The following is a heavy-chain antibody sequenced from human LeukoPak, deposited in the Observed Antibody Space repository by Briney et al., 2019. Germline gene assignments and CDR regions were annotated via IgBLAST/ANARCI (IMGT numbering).Heavy chain of an antibody. CDR2: INGDASST. V-gene: IGHV3-74*01. D-gene: IGHD5-18*01. CDR1: GLTLSGYW. CDR3: ARARGNTYGYFEY. Sequence: RGLRWLSYAATGLTLSGYWMYRGRPAPGKGLVWVSRINGDASSTSYADSVKGRFTISRDNAKSTLYLQMNSLRVEDTAVYYCARARGNTYGYFEYWGQGTLVTVSS. J-gene: IGHJ4*02.